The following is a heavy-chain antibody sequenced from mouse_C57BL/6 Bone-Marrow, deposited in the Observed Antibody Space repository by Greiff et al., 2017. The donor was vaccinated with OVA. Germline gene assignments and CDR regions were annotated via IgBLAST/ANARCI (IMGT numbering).Heavy chain of an antibody. V-gene: IGHV1-52*01. CDR2: IDPSDSET. Sequence: QVQLQQPGAELVRPGSSVKLSCKASGYTFTSYWMHWVKQRPIQGLEWIGNIDPSDSETHYNQKFKDKATLTVAKSSSTAYMQLSSLTSEDSAVYYCARLNWDGDAMDYWGQGTSVTVSS. CDR3: ARLNWDGDAMDY. CDR1: GYTFTSYW. D-gene: IGHD4-1*02. J-gene: IGHJ4*01.